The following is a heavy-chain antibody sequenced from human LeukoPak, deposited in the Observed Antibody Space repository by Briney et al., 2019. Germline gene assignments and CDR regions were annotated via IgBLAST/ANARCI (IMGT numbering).Heavy chain of an antibody. CDR2: IVPIFGIA. Sequence: GASVKVSCKASGGTFSSYAISWVRQAPGQGLEWMGRIVPIFGIANYAQKFQGRVTITADKSTSTAYMELSSLRSEDTAVYYCASLDSHLDHWGQGTLVTVSS. J-gene: IGHJ4*02. CDR3: ASLDSHLDH. D-gene: IGHD1-1*01. V-gene: IGHV1-69*04. CDR1: GGTFSSYA.